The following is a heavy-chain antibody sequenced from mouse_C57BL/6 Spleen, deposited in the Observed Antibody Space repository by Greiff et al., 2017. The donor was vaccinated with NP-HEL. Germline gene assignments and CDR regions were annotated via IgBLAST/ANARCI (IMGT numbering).Heavy chain of an antibody. CDR2: IRNKANGYTT. CDR3: ARTTVVDAMDY. CDR1: GFTFTDYY. Sequence: EVKVVESGGGLVQPGGSLSLSCAASGFTFTDYYMSWVRQPPGKALEWLGFIRNKANGYTTEYSASVKGRFTISRDNSQSILYLQMNALRAEDSATYYCARTTVVDAMDYWGQGTSVTVSS. D-gene: IGHD1-1*01. V-gene: IGHV7-3*01. J-gene: IGHJ4*01.